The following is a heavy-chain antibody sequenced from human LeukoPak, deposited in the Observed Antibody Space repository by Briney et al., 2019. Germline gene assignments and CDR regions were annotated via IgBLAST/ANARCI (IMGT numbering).Heavy chain of an antibody. Sequence: ASVKVSCKASGYTFIAYGLSWVRQAPGQGLEWMGWINAYSDHTDYAQKFQDRVTITTDTSTGTAYMELTSLTSDDTAVYYCARDRGPKYQLLYWGQGTLVTVSS. D-gene: IGHD2-2*01. J-gene: IGHJ4*02. CDR3: ARDRGPKYQLLY. CDR1: GYTFIAYG. CDR2: INAYSDHT. V-gene: IGHV1-18*01.